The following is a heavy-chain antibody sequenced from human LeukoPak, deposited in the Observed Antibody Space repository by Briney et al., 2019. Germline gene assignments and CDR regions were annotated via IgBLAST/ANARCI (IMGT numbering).Heavy chain of an antibody. J-gene: IGHJ4*02. Sequence: GGSLRLSCAASGFTFSTHGMNWVRQAPGKGLEWISSISGSGGTTSYADSVMGRFTISRDISKNTLYLQMNGLKAEDTAVYYCAKRRVGSFYFDYWGQGTLVTASS. CDR1: GFTFSTHG. CDR3: AKRRVGSFYFDY. CDR2: ISGSGGTT. D-gene: IGHD1-26*01. V-gene: IGHV3-23*01.